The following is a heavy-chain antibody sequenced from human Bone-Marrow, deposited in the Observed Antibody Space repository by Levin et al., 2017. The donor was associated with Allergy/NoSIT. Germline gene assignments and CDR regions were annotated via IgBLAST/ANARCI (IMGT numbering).Heavy chain of an antibody. CDR2: INSDGSTT. Sequence: GESLKISCAASGFIFSSYWMHWVRQAPGKGLVWVSRINSDGSTTSYADSVKGRFTISRDNAKNTLYLQMNSLRAEDTAVYYCARGKNSGDIWGQGTTVTVSS. CDR1: GFIFSSYW. D-gene: IGHD6-19*01. V-gene: IGHV3-74*01. CDR3: ARGKNSGDI. J-gene: IGHJ3*02.